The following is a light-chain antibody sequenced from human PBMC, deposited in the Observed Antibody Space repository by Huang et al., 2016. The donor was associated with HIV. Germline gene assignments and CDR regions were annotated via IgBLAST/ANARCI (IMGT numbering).Light chain of an antibody. CDR1: QSVGSN. V-gene: IGKV3-15*01. Sequence: EIVMTQSPATLSVSPGERATLSCRASQSVGSNLAWYQQRPGQAPRLLLYRTSDMATGVPGRFIGSGSGTAFTLTITSLQSEDFAVYYCQHYGSWPPYTFGQGTRLEIK. J-gene: IGKJ2*01. CDR3: QHYGSWPPYT. CDR2: RTS.